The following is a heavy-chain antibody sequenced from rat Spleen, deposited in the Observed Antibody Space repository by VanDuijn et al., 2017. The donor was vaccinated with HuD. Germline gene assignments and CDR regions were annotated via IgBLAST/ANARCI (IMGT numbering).Heavy chain of an antibody. Sequence: QVQLKESGPGLVLPSQTLSLTCTVSGFSLSNYGVIWVRQPPGKGLEWMGVIWGNGNTNYNSALKSRLSISRDTSKSQIYLKMNSLQTEDTAIYFCIRERYGNPASYYFDYWGQGVMVTVSS. V-gene: IGHV2-13*01. CDR3: IRERYGNPASYYFDY. D-gene: IGHD1-7*01. J-gene: IGHJ2*01. CDR1: GFSLSNYG. CDR2: IWGNGNT.